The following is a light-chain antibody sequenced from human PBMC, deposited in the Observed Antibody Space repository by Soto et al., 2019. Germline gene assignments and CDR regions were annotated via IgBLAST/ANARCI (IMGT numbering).Light chain of an antibody. CDR1: QSVSSSY. J-gene: IGKJ4*01. V-gene: IGKV3-20*01. CDR2: GAS. CDR3: QQYGSSPLT. Sequence: EIVLTQSPGTLSLSPGERATLSCRASQSVSSSYLAWYQQKPGQAPRLLIDGASSRATGIPDRFSGSGSGTDFTLTISSLEPEDFAVYYCQQYGSSPLTFGGGTKVEIK.